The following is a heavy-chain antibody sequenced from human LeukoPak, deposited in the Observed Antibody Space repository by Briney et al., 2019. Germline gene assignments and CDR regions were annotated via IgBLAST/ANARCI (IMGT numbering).Heavy chain of an antibody. CDR3: ATKACSSTSCYHYYYYMDV. V-gene: IGHV1-24*01. J-gene: IGHJ6*03. CDR2: FDPEDGET. D-gene: IGHD2-2*01. CDR1: GYTLTELS. Sequence: ASVKVSCKVSGYTLTELSMHWVRQAPGKGLEWMGGFDPEDGETIYAQKFQGRVTMTEDTSTDTAYMELSSLRPEDTAVYYCATKACSSTSCYHYYYYMDVWGKGTTVTVSS.